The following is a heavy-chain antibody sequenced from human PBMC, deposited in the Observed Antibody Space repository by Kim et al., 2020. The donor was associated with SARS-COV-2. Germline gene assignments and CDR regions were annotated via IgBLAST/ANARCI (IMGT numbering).Heavy chain of an antibody. V-gene: IGHV4-4*02. CDR1: GGSISSSNY. Sequence: SETLSLTCAVSGGSISSSNYWSWVRQPPGQGLAWIGEIFHTGTTNYNPSLKGRVTIPVDKTKDQLSLNLNSVTAADTAVYFCARVPFTTTKIFYYYGMDVWGQGTAVTVSS. CDR3: ARVPFTTTKIFYYYGMDV. D-gene: IGHD1-1*01. CDR2: IFHTGTT. J-gene: IGHJ6*02.